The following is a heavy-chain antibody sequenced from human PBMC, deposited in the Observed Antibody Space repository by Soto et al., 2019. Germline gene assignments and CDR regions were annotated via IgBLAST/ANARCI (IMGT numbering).Heavy chain of an antibody. CDR2: IIPIFGTA. J-gene: IGHJ4*02. CDR1: GGTFSSYA. CDR3: ARADGSGGYPDY. Sequence: QVQLVQSGAEVKKPGSSVKVSCKASGGTFSSYAISWVRQAPGQGLEWMGGIIPIFGTANYAQKFQGRVTITADKSTIKAYRELSRLRSEDTAVYYCARADGSGGYPDYWGQGTLVTVSS. D-gene: IGHD2-15*01. V-gene: IGHV1-69*06.